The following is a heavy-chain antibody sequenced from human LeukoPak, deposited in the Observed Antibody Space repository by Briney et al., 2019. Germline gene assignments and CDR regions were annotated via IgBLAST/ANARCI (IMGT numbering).Heavy chain of an antibody. V-gene: IGHV3-74*01. Sequence: GGSLRLSCAASGFTFSSYWMHWVRQAPGKGLVWVARINNDGSSTSYADSVKGRFTISRYNAKKTLYLQMNSLRAEDTAVYYCARWGVWGPYRPIDYWGQGSLVTVSS. CDR3: ARWGVWGPYRPIDY. CDR1: GFTFSSYW. CDR2: INNDGSST. D-gene: IGHD3-16*02. J-gene: IGHJ4*02.